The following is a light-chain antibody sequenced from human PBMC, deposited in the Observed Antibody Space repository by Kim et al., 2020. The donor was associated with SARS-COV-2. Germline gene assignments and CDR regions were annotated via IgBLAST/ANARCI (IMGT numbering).Light chain of an antibody. Sequence: PVESATLTCRASQSVSSNLAWYQQKPGQAPRLLIYGASTRATGIPARFSGSGSGTEFTLTISSLQSEDFAVYYCQQYNNWPPSITFGQGTRLEIK. CDR2: GAS. CDR1: QSVSSN. V-gene: IGKV3-15*01. CDR3: QQYNNWPPSIT. J-gene: IGKJ5*01.